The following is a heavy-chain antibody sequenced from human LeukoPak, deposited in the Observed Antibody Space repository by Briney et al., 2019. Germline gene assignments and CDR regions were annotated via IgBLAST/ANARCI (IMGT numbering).Heavy chain of an antibody. J-gene: IGHJ4*02. Sequence: SETLSLTCTLSGDSTNTYFWSWIRQSPGKGLEWIGYIYYTGTTNYNPSLKSRVTISVDTSKNQFSLKVNSVTAADTAVYYCARARPDTAMVIYWAAWYFDYWGQGTLVTVSS. D-gene: IGHD5-18*01. CDR3: ARARPDTAMVIYWAAWYFDY. V-gene: IGHV4-59*01. CDR2: IYYTGTT. CDR1: GDSTNTYF.